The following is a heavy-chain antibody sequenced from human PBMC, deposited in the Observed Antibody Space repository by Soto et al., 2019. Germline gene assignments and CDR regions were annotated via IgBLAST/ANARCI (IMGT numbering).Heavy chain of an antibody. V-gene: IGHV4-34*01. CDR2: ITLTGST. Sequence: QVQLQQWGAGLVTPSETLSLTCAVSGGSFSGYFWSWIRQTPGKGLEWIGEITLTGSTNYNPSLKSRVTISVDTSRNQFSLKVTSVPAADTDVYYCARGSSFSGWNLQHWGQGTLVTVSS. CDR3: ARGSSFSGWNLQH. D-gene: IGHD1-1*01. J-gene: IGHJ1*01. CDR1: GGSFSGYF.